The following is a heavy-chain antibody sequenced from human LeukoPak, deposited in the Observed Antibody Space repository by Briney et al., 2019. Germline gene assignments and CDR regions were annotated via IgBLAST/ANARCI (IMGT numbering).Heavy chain of an antibody. CDR3: AKSRIPAAFFYYFDY. Sequence: GGSLRLSCAASGFTFSSYAMSWVRQAPGKGQEWVSAISGSGGSTYYADSVKGRFTISRDNSKNTLYLQMNSLRAEDTAVYYCAKSRIPAAFFYYFDYWGQGTLVTVSS. CDR2: ISGSGGST. D-gene: IGHD2-2*01. J-gene: IGHJ4*02. CDR1: GFTFSSYA. V-gene: IGHV3-23*01.